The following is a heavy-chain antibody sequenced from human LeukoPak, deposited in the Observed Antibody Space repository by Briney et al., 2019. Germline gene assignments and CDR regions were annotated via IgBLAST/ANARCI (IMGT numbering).Heavy chain of an antibody. CDR2: ISYDGSNK. Sequence: PGGSLRLSCAVSGFPLSSYAMSWVRQAPGKGLEWVAVISYDGSNKYYADSVKGRFTISRDNSKNTLYLQMNSLRAEDTAVYYCARDLYGSIDYWGQGTLVTVSS. D-gene: IGHD2-2*02. CDR1: GFPLSSYA. V-gene: IGHV3-30*04. CDR3: ARDLYGSIDY. J-gene: IGHJ4*02.